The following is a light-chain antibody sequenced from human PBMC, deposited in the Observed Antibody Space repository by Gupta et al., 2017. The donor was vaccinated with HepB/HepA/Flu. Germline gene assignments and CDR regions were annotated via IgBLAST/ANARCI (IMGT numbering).Light chain of an antibody. J-gene: IGLJ2*01. V-gene: IGLV2-14*01. CDR3: SSYTSSSTVV. Sequence: QSALTQPASVSGSPGQSITIFCTGTSSDVGGYNYVSWYQQHPGKAPKLMIYDVSNQPSGVSNRFSGSKSGNTASLTISGLQAEDEADYYCSSYTSSSTVVFGGGTKLTVL. CDR1: SSDVGGYNY. CDR2: DVS.